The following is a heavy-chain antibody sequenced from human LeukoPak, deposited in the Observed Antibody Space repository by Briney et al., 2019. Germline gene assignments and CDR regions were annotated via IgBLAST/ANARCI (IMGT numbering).Heavy chain of an antibody. V-gene: IGHV4-59*08. CDR3: AKHHVLATTNFDS. J-gene: IGHJ4*02. D-gene: IGHD5-12*01. CDR1: SGSIRSYC. CDR2: FFYSGST. Sequence: SETLSLTCTVSSGSIRSYCWSWIRQPPGKGLEWIGGFFYSGSTYYNPSLKSRLTISGDPSKDQFSLKLNSVTAADTAVYYCAKHHVLATTNFDSWGQGTLVIVSS.